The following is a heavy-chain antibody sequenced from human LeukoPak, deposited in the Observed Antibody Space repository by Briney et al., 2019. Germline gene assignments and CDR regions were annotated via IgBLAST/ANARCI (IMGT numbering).Heavy chain of an antibody. Sequence: GGSLRLSCAASGFTFSSYDMTWVRQAPGRGLEWVSAISGSGGSTYYANSLRGRFTISRDNSKNTLYLEINNLRAEDTAIYYCAKVRDSSGYYSWFDPWGQGTLVTVSS. V-gene: IGHV3-23*01. D-gene: IGHD3-22*01. CDR3: AKVRDSSGYYSWFDP. CDR2: ISGSGGST. J-gene: IGHJ5*02. CDR1: GFTFSSYD.